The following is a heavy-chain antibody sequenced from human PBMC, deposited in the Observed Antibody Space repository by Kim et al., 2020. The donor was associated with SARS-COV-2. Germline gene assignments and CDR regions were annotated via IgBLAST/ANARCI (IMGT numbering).Heavy chain of an antibody. J-gene: IGHJ4*02. CDR3: ASAQYVDFEF. Sequence: ASVKVSCKASGYRFTNYEINWVRQAPGQGLEWMGWMDPNSGKTGYAPKFQGRVTMTRNTSISTAYMELSTLASEDTAVYYCASAQYVDFEFWGQGALVTVSS. D-gene: IGHD3-10*02. V-gene: IGHV1-8*02. CDR1: GYRFTNYE. CDR2: MDPNSGKT.